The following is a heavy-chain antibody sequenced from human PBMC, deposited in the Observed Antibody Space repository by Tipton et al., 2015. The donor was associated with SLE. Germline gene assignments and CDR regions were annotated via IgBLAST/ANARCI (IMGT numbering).Heavy chain of an antibody. J-gene: IGHJ4*02. CDR3: ARGGSDGDDY. Sequence: LRLSCTVSGGSISSHYWSWIRQPPGKGLEWIGYIYYIGSTNYNPSLKSRVTISVDRSKNQFSLKLSSVTAADTAVYHCARGGSDGDDYWGQGTLVTVSS. D-gene: IGHD5-24*01. V-gene: IGHV4-59*11. CDR2: IYYIGST. CDR1: GGSISSHY.